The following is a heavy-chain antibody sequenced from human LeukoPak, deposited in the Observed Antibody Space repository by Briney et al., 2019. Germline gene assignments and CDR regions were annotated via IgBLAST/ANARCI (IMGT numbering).Heavy chain of an antibody. CDR3: ARDGAYGGNSTGGY. J-gene: IGHJ4*02. D-gene: IGHD4-23*01. Sequence: GEINHSASTNYNPSLKSRVTISVDTSKNQFSLKLSSVTAADTAVYYCARDGAYGGNSTGGYWGQGTLVTVSS. V-gene: IGHV4-34*01. CDR2: INHSAST.